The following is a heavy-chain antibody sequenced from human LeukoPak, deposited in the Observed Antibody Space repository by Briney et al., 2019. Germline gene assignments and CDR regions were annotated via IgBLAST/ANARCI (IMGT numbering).Heavy chain of an antibody. CDR3: AREIMYYYDSSGYEPAFDI. CDR2: ISYDGSNK. J-gene: IGHJ3*02. Sequence: GGSLRLSCAASGFTFSSYAMHWVRQAPGKGLEWVAVISYDGSNKYYADSVKGRFTISRDNSKNTLYLQMNSLRAEDTAVYYCAREIMYYYDSSGYEPAFDIWGQGTMVTVSS. D-gene: IGHD3-22*01. CDR1: GFTFSSYA. V-gene: IGHV3-30-3*01.